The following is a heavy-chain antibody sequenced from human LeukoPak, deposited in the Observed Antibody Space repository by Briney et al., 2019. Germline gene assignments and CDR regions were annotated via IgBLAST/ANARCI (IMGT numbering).Heavy chain of an antibody. CDR1: GFTFSSYA. J-gene: IGHJ4*02. V-gene: IGHV3-23*01. D-gene: IGHD3/OR15-3a*01. CDR3: ATDGPVWFQGGLDY. Sequence: GGSLRLSCAASGFTFSSYAMSWVRQAPGKGLEWVSAISGSGSSTYYADSVKGRFTISRDNSKNTLYLQLNSLRAEDTAVYYCATDGPVWFQGGLDYWGQGTLVTVSS. CDR2: ISGSGSST.